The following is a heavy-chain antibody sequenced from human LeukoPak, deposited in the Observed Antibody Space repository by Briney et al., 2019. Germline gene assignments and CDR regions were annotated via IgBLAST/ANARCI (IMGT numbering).Heavy chain of an antibody. CDR1: GYTFTSYA. D-gene: IGHD1-26*01. J-gene: IGHJ4*02. CDR2: INAGNGNT. Sequence: GASVKVSCKASGYTFTSYAMHWVRQAPGQRLEWMGWINAGNGNTKYSQKFQGRVTITRDTSASTAYMELSSLRSEDTAVYYCARVSTVGATLGGLDYWGQGTLVTVSS. CDR3: ARVSTVGATLGGLDY. V-gene: IGHV1-3*01.